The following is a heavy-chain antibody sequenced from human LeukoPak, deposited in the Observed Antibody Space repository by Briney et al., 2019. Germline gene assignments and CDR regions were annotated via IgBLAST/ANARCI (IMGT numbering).Heavy chain of an antibody. V-gene: IGHV3-23*01. J-gene: IGHJ4*02. CDR2: ISGSGDST. D-gene: IGHD4-17*01. CDR3: ARGVYGDYSFDY. CDR1: GFTFSSYA. Sequence: PGGSLRLSCAASGFTFSSYAMSWVRQAPGKGLEWLSAISGSGDSTYYADSVKGRFTISRDYAKNSLYLQMNSLRAEDTAVYYCARGVYGDYSFDYWGQGTLVTVSS.